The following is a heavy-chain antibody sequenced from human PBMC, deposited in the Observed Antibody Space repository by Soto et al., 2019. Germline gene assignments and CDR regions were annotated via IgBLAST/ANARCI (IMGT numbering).Heavy chain of an antibody. CDR3: VRMHGSNWYFDY. J-gene: IGHJ4*02. D-gene: IGHD4-4*01. CDR2: TYYRSKWSS. Sequence: PSQTLSLTCAISGDSVSNNSASWGWFSQSPSRGLEWLGRTYYRSKWSSDYAVSVTGRITITPDTSKNQFSLHLNSVTPGDTAVYYCVRMHGSNWYFDYWGQGTLVTVSS. V-gene: IGHV6-1*01. CDR1: GDSVSNNSAS.